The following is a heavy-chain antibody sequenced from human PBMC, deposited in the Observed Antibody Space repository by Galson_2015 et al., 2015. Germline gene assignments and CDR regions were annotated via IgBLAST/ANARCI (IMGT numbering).Heavy chain of an antibody. CDR2: ISWNSGSI. V-gene: IGHV3-9*01. J-gene: IGHJ3*02. D-gene: IGHD3-9*01. CDR3: AKVRDILTGTDAFDI. CDR1: GFTFDDYA. Sequence: SLRLSCAASGFTFDDYAMHWVRQAPGKGLEWVSGISWNSGSIGYADSVKGRFTISRDNAKNSLYLQMNSLRAEDTALYYCAKVRDILTGTDAFDIWGQGTMVTVSS.